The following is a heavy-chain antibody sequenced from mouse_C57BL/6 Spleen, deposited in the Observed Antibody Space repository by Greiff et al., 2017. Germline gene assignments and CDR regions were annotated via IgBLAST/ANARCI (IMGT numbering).Heavy chain of an antibody. D-gene: IGHD2-5*01. CDR1: GYTFTSYW. CDR3: ARRGYSNPYYSMDY. J-gene: IGHJ4*01. Sequence: QVQLQQPGAELVKPGASVKMSCKASGYTFTSYWITWVKQRPGQGLEWIGDIYPGSGSPNYNEKFKSKATLTVDTSSSTAYMQLSSLTSEDSAVYYCARRGYSNPYYSMDYWGQGTSVTVSS. V-gene: IGHV1-55*01. CDR2: IYPGSGSP.